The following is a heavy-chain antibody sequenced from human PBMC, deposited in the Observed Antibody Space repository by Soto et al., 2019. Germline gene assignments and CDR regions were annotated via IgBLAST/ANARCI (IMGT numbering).Heavy chain of an antibody. D-gene: IGHD2-15*01. CDR1: GFTFSSYA. CDR2: ISYDGSNK. Sequence: QVQLVESGGGVVQPGRSLRLSCAASGFTFSSYAMHWVRQAPGKGLEWVAVISYDGSNKYYADSVKGRFTISRDNSKNTLYQKMNIRSAEDTAEYYCARESVVAAQMDAFDIWGQGTMVTVSS. V-gene: IGHV3-30-3*01. CDR3: ARESVVAAQMDAFDI. J-gene: IGHJ3*02.